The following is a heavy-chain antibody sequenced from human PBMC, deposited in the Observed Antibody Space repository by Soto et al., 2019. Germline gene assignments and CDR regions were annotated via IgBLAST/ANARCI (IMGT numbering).Heavy chain of an antibody. D-gene: IGHD2-15*01. CDR3: AGGGYSGRIYYFDY. CDR1: GGSVSSRYYY. CDR2: IYYSGRT. Sequence: SETLSLTCFVSGGSVSSRYYYWSWIRQPPGKGLEWIGYIYYSGRTDYKSSLKSRVTISLDPSKNQVSLKLTSVTAAVTAVYYCAGGGYSGRIYYFDYWGQGPLHTFSS. J-gene: IGHJ4*02. V-gene: IGHV4-61*01.